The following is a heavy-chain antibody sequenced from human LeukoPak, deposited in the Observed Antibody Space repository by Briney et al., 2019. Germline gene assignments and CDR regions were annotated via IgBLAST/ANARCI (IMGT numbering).Heavy chain of an antibody. CDR3: AKETRGGGYFDY. Sequence: GGSLRLSCAASGFTFSHYGMSWVRQAPGKGLQWVSGIPSSGGTTYYADSVKGRFTISRDNSKNTLYLQMNSLRAEDTAVYYCAKETRGGGYFDYWGQGTLVTVSS. CDR1: GFTFSHYG. J-gene: IGHJ4*02. CDR2: IPSSGGTT. D-gene: IGHD3-10*01. V-gene: IGHV3-23*01.